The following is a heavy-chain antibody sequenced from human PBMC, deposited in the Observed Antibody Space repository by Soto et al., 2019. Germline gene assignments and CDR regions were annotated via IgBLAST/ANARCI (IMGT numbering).Heavy chain of an antibody. J-gene: IGHJ3*02. V-gene: IGHV5-10-1*01. CDR2: IDPSDSYT. Sequence: GESLKISCKGSGYSFTSYWSSWVRQMPGKGLEWMGRIDPSDSYTNYSPSFQGHVTISADKSISTAYLQWSSLKASDTAMYYCARHGERYYDSSRYYEIDAFDICGQGPMVTVSS. D-gene: IGHD3-22*01. CDR1: GYSFTSYW. CDR3: ARHGERYYDSSRYYEIDAFDI.